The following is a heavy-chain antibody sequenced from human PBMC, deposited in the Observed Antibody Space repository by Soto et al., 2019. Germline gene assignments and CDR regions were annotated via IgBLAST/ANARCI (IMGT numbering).Heavy chain of an antibody. V-gene: IGHV1-8*01. CDR2: MNPNSANT. D-gene: IGHD3-3*01. CDR3: AREKSGYYDY. CDR1: GYTFTSYD. Sequence: QVQLVQSGAEVKKPGASVKVSCKASGYTFTSYDINWVRQATGQGLESMGWMNPNSANTGYAQKFRGRGTMTRNTSISTAYMELSSLRPEDTAMYYCAREKSGYYDYCGQGTLVTVSS. J-gene: IGHJ4*02.